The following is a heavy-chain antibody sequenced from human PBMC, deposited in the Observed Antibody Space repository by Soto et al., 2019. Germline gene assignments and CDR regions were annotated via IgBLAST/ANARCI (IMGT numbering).Heavy chain of an antibody. D-gene: IGHD6-19*01. CDR3: ARLGGAVAPVDY. V-gene: IGHV4-34*01. CDR2: INHSGST. Sequence: SETLSLTCAVYGGSFSGYYWSWIRQPPGKGLEWIGEINHSGSTNYNPSLKSRVTISVDTSKNQFSLKLSSVTAADTAVYYCARLGGAVAPVDYWGQGTLVNVSS. J-gene: IGHJ4*02. CDR1: GGSFSGYY.